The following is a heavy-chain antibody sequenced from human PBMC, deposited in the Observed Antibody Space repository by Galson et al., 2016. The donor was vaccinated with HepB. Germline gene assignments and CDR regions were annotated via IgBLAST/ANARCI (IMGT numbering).Heavy chain of an antibody. CDR1: GLTLNNFV. J-gene: IGHJ4*02. D-gene: IGHD5-24*01. CDR3: GRGSSGDVYNFGAY. V-gene: IGHV3-23*01. Sequence: SLRLSCAASGLTLNNFVINWIRQAPGEGLEWVSGISVSGDHVYYADSVKGRLTIYRENSKNTVYLQMNSLRAEDTAVYYCGRGSSGDVYNFGAYWGQGTLVSVSS. CDR2: ISVSGDHV.